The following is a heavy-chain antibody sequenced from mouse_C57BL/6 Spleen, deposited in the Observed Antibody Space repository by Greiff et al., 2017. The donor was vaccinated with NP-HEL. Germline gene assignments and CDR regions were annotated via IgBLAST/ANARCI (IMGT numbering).Heavy chain of an antibody. CDR2: INPNYGTT. V-gene: IGHV1-39*01. CDR3: ARQGFDGSSSPWFAY. J-gene: IGHJ3*01. CDR1: GYSFTDYN. Sequence: EVKLVESGPELVKPGASVKISCKASGYSFTDYNMNWVKQSNGKSLEWIGVINPNYGTTSYNQKFKGKATLTVDQSSSTAYMQLNSLTSEDSAVYYCARQGFDGSSSPWFAYWGQGTLVTVSA. D-gene: IGHD1-1*01.